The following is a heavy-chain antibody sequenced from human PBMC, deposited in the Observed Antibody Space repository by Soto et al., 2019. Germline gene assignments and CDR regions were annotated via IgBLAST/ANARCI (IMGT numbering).Heavy chain of an antibody. Sequence: EVQLLESGGGLAQPGGSLRVSCAASGFPFSDYAMSWVRQAPGKGLEWVSIITATDGSTYYADSVKGRFTIFRDDAKNTLHLQMNGLRVEDTAVYYWVKGLYVWGVTGDYWGQGTMVTVSS. CDR2: ITATDGST. J-gene: IGHJ4*02. CDR1: GFPFSDYA. CDR3: VKGLYVWGVTGDY. V-gene: IGHV3-23*01. D-gene: IGHD3-16*01.